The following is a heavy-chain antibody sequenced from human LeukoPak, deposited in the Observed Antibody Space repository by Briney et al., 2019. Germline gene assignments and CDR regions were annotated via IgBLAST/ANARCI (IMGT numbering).Heavy chain of an antibody. D-gene: IGHD1-26*01. Sequence: PGGSLRLSCAASGFTFSSYWMSWIRQAPGKGLEWVSYISSSGSTTYYADSVKGRFTISRDNAKNSLYLQMNSLRAEDTAVYYCARGVGATDFDYWGQGTLVTVSS. CDR2: ISSSGSTT. CDR3: ARGVGATDFDY. J-gene: IGHJ4*02. CDR1: GFTFSSYW. V-gene: IGHV3-11*04.